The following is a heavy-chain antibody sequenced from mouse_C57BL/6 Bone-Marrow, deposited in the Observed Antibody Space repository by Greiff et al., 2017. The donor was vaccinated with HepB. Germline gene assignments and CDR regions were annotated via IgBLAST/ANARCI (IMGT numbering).Heavy chain of an antibody. CDR2: INPGSGGT. J-gene: IGHJ2*01. CDR1: GYAFTNYL. V-gene: IGHV1-54*01. Sequence: QVQLQQSGAELVRPGTSVKVSCKASGYAFTNYLIEWVKQRPGQGLEWIGVINPGSGGTNYNEKFKGKATLTADKSSSTAYMQLSSLTSEDSAVYFCARGGFYYWFDYWGQGTTLTVSS. D-gene: IGHD1-1*01. CDR3: ARGGFYYWFDY.